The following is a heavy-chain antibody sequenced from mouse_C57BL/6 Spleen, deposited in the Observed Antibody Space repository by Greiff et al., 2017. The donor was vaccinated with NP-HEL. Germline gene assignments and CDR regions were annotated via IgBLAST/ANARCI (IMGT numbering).Heavy chain of an antibody. CDR3: ARGPPLYYDYEAYAMDY. D-gene: IGHD2-4*01. V-gene: IGHV1-47*01. J-gene: IGHJ4*01. Sequence: VQLQQSGAELVKPGASVKMSCKASGYTFTTYPIEWMKQNHGKSLEWIGNFHPYNDDTKYNEKFKGKATLTVEKSSSTVYLELSRLTSDDSAVYYCARGPPLYYDYEAYAMDYWGQRTSVTVSS. CDR1: GYTFTTYP. CDR2: FHPYNDDT.